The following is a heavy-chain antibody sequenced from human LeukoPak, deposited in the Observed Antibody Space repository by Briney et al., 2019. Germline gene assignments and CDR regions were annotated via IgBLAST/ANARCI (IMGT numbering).Heavy chain of an antibody. Sequence: GGSLRLSCAASGFTFSNAWMSWVRQAPGKGLEWVGRIKSKTDGGTTDYAAPVKGRFTNSRDDSKNTLYLQMNSLKTEDTAVYYCTTDSDYYDSSGPDYWGQGTLVTVSS. D-gene: IGHD3-22*01. CDR1: GFTFSNAW. V-gene: IGHV3-15*01. CDR3: TTDSDYYDSSGPDY. CDR2: IKSKTDGGTT. J-gene: IGHJ4*02.